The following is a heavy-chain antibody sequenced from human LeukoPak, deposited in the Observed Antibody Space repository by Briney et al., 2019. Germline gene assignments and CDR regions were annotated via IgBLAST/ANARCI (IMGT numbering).Heavy chain of an antibody. Sequence: PGGSLRLSCAASGFTFSNYAMNWVRQAPGKGLEWVSGIRVTDNTYYADSVKGRFTISRDNSENTLYLQMSGLRAEDTAVYYCAKGTGDMGYYFDCWGQGTLVTVSS. D-gene: IGHD7-27*01. CDR2: IRVTDNT. CDR3: AKGTGDMGYYFDC. J-gene: IGHJ4*02. CDR1: GFTFSNYA. V-gene: IGHV3-23*01.